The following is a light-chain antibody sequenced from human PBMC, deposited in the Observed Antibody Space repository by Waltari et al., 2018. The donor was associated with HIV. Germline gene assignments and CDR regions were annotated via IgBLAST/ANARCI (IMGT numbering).Light chain of an antibody. V-gene: IGKV4-1*01. CDR1: RSILHLPDNRNY. Sequence: DIVMTQSPDSLPVSLGERAPINCTSSRSILHLPDNRNYLAWYQQKPRQPPKLLISWASTRESGVPDRFSGSGSGTAFTLTITRLQAEDVAVYHCQQYFRIPPTFGGGTKVEIK. J-gene: IGKJ4*01. CDR2: WAS. CDR3: QQYFRIPPT.